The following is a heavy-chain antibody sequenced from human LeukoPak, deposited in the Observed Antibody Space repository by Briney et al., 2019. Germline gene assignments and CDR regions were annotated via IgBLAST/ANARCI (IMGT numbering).Heavy chain of an antibody. CDR3: ARTLYVSAVPGGLDY. CDR2: INPKNAGT. CDR1: GYTFTGHY. D-gene: IGHD3-10*02. J-gene: IGHJ4*02. Sequence: ASVKVSCKASGYTFTGHYMHWVRQAPGQGLGWMGWINPKNAGTNFAQRFQGRVIMTRDTSSSTVYMELSRLRSDDTAFYYCARTLYVSAVPGGLDYWGQGTLITVSS. V-gene: IGHV1-2*02.